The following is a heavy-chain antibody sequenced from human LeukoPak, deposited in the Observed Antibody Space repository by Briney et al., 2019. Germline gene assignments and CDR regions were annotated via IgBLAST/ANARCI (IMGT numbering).Heavy chain of an antibody. CDR3: ARDLGPDYYYYGMDV. Sequence: KSSETLSLTCAVYGVSFSGYYWSWIRQRPGKRLEWIGEINHSGSTNYNPSLKSRVTRSVDTSKNQFSLKLSSVTAADTAVYYCARDLGPDYYYYGMDVWGQGTTVTVSS. D-gene: IGHD3-16*01. J-gene: IGHJ6*02. CDR1: GVSFSGYY. V-gene: IGHV4-34*01. CDR2: INHSGST.